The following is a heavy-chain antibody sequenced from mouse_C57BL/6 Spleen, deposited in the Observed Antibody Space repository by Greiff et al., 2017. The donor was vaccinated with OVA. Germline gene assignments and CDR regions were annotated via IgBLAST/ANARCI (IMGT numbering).Heavy chain of an antibody. V-gene: IGHV10-1*01. CDR3: VRHDYDGYYVLFAY. CDR2: IRSKSNNYAT. J-gene: IGHJ3*01. D-gene: IGHD2-3*01. Sequence: EVQLVESGGGLVQPKGSLKLSCAASGFSFNTYAMNWVRQAPGKGLEWVARIRSKSNNYATYYADSVKDRFTISRDDSESMLYLQMNNLKTEDTAMYYCVRHDYDGYYVLFAYWGQGTLVTVSA. CDR1: GFSFNTYA.